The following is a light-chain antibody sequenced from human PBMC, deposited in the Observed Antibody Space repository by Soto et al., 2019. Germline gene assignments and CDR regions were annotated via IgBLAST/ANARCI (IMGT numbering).Light chain of an antibody. CDR1: SSNIGSNT. CDR2: SNN. CDR3: AAWDDSLNVYVV. V-gene: IGLV1-44*01. Sequence: QSVLTQPPSASGTPGQRVTISCSGSSSNIGSNTVNWYRQLPGTAPKLLIYSNNQRPSGVPDRFSGSKSGTSASLAISGLQSEDEADYYCAAWDDSLNVYVVFGGGTKLTVL. J-gene: IGLJ2*01.